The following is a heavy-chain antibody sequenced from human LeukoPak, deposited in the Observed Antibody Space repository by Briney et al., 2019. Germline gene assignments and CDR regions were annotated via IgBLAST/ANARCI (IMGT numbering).Heavy chain of an antibody. V-gene: IGHV4-34*01. Sequence: PSETLSLTCAVYGGSFSGYYWSWIRQPPGRGLEWIGEINHSGSTNYNPSLKSRVTISVDTSKNQFSLKLSSVTAADTAVYYCARHPASIAAASVHWYFDLWGRGTLVTVSS. D-gene: IGHD6-13*01. CDR3: ARHPASIAAASVHWYFDL. J-gene: IGHJ2*01. CDR1: GGSFSGYY. CDR2: INHSGST.